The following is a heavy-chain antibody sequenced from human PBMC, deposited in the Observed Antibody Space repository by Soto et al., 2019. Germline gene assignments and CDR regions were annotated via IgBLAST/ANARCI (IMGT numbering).Heavy chain of an antibody. CDR2: IYQSGST. J-gene: IGHJ4*02. Sequence: QVQLQESGPGLVKPSGTLSLTCAVSGGSISSSNWWSWVRQAPGKGLEWIGEIYQSGSTNYNPSLKSRVTISVDKSKNQFSMKLRSVNAADKSVYYCAREVDDYNFVEVDWGQGTLVTVSS. D-gene: IGHD4-4*01. V-gene: IGHV4-4*02. CDR1: GGSISSSNW. CDR3: AREVDDYNFVEVD.